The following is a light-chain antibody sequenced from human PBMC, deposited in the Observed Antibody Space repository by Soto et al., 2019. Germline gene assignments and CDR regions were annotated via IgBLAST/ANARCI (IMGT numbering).Light chain of an antibody. V-gene: IGLV3-21*02. J-gene: IGLJ3*02. Sequence: SDELTQPPSVSVAPGQTASITCGGDNIGTKGVHWYQQKPGQAPELVVYNGRDRPSGIPERFSGSNSGNTATLTITRVEAGDEADFYCQVRESPSDHSVVFGGGTKLTVL. CDR3: QVRESPSDHSVV. CDR2: NGR. CDR1: NIGTKG.